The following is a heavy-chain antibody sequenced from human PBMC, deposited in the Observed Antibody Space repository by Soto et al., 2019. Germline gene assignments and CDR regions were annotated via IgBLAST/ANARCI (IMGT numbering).Heavy chain of an antibody. CDR1: GYSFAGYW. J-gene: IGHJ4*02. Sequence: GESLKISCKGSGYSFAGYWITWVRQKPGKGLEWMGRIDPSDSQTYYSPSFRGHVTISVTKSITTVFLQWSSLRASDTAMYYCARQIYDSDTGPNFQYYFDSWGQVPTGTVSS. V-gene: IGHV5-10-1*01. D-gene: IGHD3-22*01. CDR3: ARQIYDSDTGPNFQYYFDS. CDR2: IDPSDSQT.